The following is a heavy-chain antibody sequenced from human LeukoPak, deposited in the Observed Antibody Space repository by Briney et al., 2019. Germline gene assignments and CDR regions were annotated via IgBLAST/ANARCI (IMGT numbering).Heavy chain of an antibody. CDR3: ARDPYGTWYFDL. D-gene: IGHD3-10*01. Sequence: GASVKVSCKASGYTFVDYGISWVRQAPGQGLEWMGWISAYNGDTIHAQKLQGRVTMTTDTSTSTAYMELRSLRSDDAAVYYCARDPYGTWYFDLWGRGTLVTVSS. CDR1: GYTFVDYG. J-gene: IGHJ2*01. V-gene: IGHV1-18*01. CDR2: ISAYNGDT.